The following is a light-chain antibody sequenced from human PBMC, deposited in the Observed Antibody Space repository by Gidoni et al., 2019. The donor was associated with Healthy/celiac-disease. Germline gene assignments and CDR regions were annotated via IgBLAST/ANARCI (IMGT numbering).Light chain of an antibody. V-gene: IGKV3-20*01. CDR2: GAS. Sequence: EIVLTQSPGTLSLSPGESATLSCSASQSVSSSYLAWYQQQPGQAPRLLIYGASSRATGIPDRFSGSGSGTDFTLTISRLEPEDFALYYCQQYGSSPPIFTFGPGTKVDIK. CDR1: QSVSSSY. CDR3: QQYGSSPPIFT. J-gene: IGKJ3*01.